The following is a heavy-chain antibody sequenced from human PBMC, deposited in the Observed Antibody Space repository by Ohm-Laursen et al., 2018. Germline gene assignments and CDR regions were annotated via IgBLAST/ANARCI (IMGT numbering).Heavy chain of an antibody. J-gene: IGHJ2*01. CDR3: ARDRMGATIGYFDL. CDR2: IYHSGST. Sequence: SETLSLTCAVSGYSISSGYYWGWIRQPPGKGLEWIGSIYHSGSTYYNPSLKSRFTISVDTSKNHFSLKLSSVTAADTAVYYCARDRMGATIGYFDLWGRGTLVTVSS. CDR1: GYSISSGYY. D-gene: IGHD1-26*01. V-gene: IGHV4-38-2*02.